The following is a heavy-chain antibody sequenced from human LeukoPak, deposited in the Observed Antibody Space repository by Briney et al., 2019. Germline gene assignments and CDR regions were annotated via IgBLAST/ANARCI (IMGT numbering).Heavy chain of an antibody. D-gene: IGHD6-19*01. V-gene: IGHV5-51*01. CDR1: GYSFANYW. Sequence: GESLQISCKASGYSFANYWIGWVRQMPEKGLEFMGIIYPGDSETKYSPSFQGQVTISADKSINTAYLHWNGLKASDTAVFYCARLSIAVSGDFDYWGQGTLVTVTS. CDR3: ARLSIAVSGDFDY. CDR2: IYPGDSET. J-gene: IGHJ4*02.